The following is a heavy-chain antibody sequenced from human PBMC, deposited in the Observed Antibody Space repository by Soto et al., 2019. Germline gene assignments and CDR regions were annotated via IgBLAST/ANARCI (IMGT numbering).Heavy chain of an antibody. CDR1: GFTFSSSA. CDR2: ISGSGVAK. CDR3: AKDRSPGATTWNVY. D-gene: IGHD1-1*01. J-gene: IGHJ4*02. V-gene: IGHV3-23*01. Sequence: GGSLRLSCGVSGFTFSSSAINWVRQALGKGLEWVSTISGSGVAKFYADSVKGRFTISRDNSNNTVSPQMNSLRAEDAAVYYCAKDRSPGATTWNVYWGQGTLVTVSS.